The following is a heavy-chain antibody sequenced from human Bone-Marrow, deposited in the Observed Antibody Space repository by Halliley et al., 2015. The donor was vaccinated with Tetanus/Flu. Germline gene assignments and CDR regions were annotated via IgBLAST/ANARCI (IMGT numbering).Heavy chain of an antibody. V-gene: IGHV4-31*02. J-gene: IGHJ5*02. CDR2: IYSSGGT. D-gene: IGHD1-1*01. Sequence: WFGYIYSSGGTSYNPSPASRGTLSVDTSKKQFSLSLSSVSGADTAVYYCARGSAIAVQPASAWGQGTLVTVSS. CDR3: ARGSAIAVQPASA.